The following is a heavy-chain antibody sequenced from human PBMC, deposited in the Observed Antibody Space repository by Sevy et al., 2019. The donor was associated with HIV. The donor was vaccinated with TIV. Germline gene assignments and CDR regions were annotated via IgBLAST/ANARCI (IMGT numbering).Heavy chain of an antibody. D-gene: IGHD6-13*01. CDR1: GFTFSSYG. J-gene: IGHJ4*02. CDR3: ARGPTKYTCSTSGGYFDY. CDR2: IWYDGSNK. V-gene: IGHV3-33*01. Sequence: GGSLRLSCAASGFTFSSYGMHWVRQAPGKGLEWVAVIWYDGSNKYYADSVKGRFTISRDNSKNTLYLQMNSLRAEDTAVHYCARGPTKYTCSTSGGYFDYWGQGTLVTVSS.